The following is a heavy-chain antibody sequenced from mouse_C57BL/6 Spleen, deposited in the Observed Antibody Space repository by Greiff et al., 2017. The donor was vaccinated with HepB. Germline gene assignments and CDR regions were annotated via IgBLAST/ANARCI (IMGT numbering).Heavy chain of an antibody. D-gene: IGHD2-2*01. CDR3: ARCTMVTTRAMDY. V-gene: IGHV1-64*01. Sequence: VKLMESGAELVKPGASVKLSCKASGYTFTSYWMHWVKQRPGQGLEWIGMIHPNSGSTNYNEKFKSKATLTVDKSSSTAYMQLSSLTSEDSAVYYCARCTMVTTRAMDYWGQGTSVTVSS. J-gene: IGHJ4*01. CDR1: GYTFTSYW. CDR2: IHPNSGST.